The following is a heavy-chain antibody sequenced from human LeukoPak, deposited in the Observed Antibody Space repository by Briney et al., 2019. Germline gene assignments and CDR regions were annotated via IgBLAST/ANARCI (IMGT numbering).Heavy chain of an antibody. Sequence: SETLSLTXTVSGGSISSGDYYWSWIRQPPGKGLEWIGYIYYSGSTYYNPSLKSRVTISVDTSKNQFSLKLSSVTAADTAVYYCASLEMATIVRYWGQGTLVTVSS. CDR1: GGSISSGDYY. CDR3: ASLEMATIVRY. J-gene: IGHJ4*02. D-gene: IGHD5-24*01. CDR2: IYYSGST. V-gene: IGHV4-30-4*08.